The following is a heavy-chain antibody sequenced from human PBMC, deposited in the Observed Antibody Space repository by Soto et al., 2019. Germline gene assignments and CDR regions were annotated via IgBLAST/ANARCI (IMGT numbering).Heavy chain of an antibody. J-gene: IGHJ6*01. V-gene: IGHV3-72*01. CDR1: GFTFSDHY. D-gene: IGHD1-26*01. Sequence: EVQLVESGGGLVQPGGSLRLSCAASGFTFSDHYMDWVRQARGKGLQWVARSRNRVNSHTTEYAESVKGRFTISRDESKSSLYLQMNSLKIEDTAVYYCTRGLLGGAPSYTFHGMDVWGQGTTVTVSS. CDR2: SRNRVNSHTT. CDR3: TRGLLGGAPSYTFHGMDV.